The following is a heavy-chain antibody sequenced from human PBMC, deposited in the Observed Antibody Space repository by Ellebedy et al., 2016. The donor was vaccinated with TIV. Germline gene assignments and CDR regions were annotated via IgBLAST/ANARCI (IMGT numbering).Heavy chain of an antibody. J-gene: IGHJ4*02. V-gene: IGHV3-30-3*01. D-gene: IGHD2/OR15-2a*01. Sequence: GGSLRLSCAASGFTFDDYAMHWVRQAPGKGLEWVAIISYDRDTVYYADSVKGRFTIYRDNARNTLYLQMSSLRPEDTAVYYCARTYLSYFFDYWGRGTLVSVSS. CDR1: GFTFDDYA. CDR3: ARTYLSYFFDY. CDR2: ISYDRDTV.